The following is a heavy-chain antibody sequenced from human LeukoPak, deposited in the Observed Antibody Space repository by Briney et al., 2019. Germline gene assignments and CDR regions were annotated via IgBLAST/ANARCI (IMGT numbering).Heavy chain of an antibody. J-gene: IGHJ4*02. CDR1: GFNFRDHY. Sequence: GGSLRLSCAVSGFNFRDHYMDWVRQAPGKGLEWVGRIRNKANSYTTEYAASVKGRFIISRDDSKNSLYPQMNSLKTEDTAVYYCARAIRYSSGWYMVDFFDYWGQGTLVTVSS. V-gene: IGHV3-72*01. CDR3: ARAIRYSSGWYMVDFFDY. D-gene: IGHD6-19*01. CDR2: IRNKANSYTT.